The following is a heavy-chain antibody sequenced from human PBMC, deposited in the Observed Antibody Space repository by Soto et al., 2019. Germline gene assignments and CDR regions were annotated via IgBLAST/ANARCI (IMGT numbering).Heavy chain of an antibody. CDR1: GFTFRSFT. V-gene: IGHV3-21*01. D-gene: IGHD3-3*01. Sequence: GGSLRLSCAASGFTFRSFTMNWVRQAPGKGLEWVSTISSNSAYIYYTDALRGRFTISRDNAKNSLHLQMNSLRAEDTAVYYCTRDQYYDFWSGYPDYWGQGTLVTVSS. CDR3: TRDQYYDFWSGYPDY. CDR2: ISSNSAYI. J-gene: IGHJ4*02.